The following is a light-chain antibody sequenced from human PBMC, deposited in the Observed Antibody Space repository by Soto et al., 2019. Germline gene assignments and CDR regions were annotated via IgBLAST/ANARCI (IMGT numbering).Light chain of an antibody. J-gene: IGLJ2*01. CDR2: DVS. CDR3: SSYTSSSTLV. CDR1: SSGVGGYNY. V-gene: IGLV2-14*01. Sequence: QSVLTQPASVSGSPGQSITISCTGTSSGVGGYNYVSWYQQHPGKAPKLMIYDVSNRPSGVSNRFSGSKSGNTASLTISGLQAEDEADYYYSSYTSSSTLVFGGGTQLTVL.